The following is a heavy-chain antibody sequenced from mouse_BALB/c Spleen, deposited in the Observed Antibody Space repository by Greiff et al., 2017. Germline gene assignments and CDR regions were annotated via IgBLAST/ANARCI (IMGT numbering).Heavy chain of an antibody. CDR1: GYTFTSYW. Sequence: QVQLKESGPELVKPGASVKMSCKASGYTFTSYWMHWVKQRPGQGLEWIGEINPSNGRTNYNEKFKSKATLTVDKSSSTAYMQLSSLTSEDSAVYYCARPREGYFDYWGQGTTLTVSS. CDR3: ARPREGYFDY. D-gene: IGHD2-10*02. CDR2: INPSNGRT. J-gene: IGHJ2*01. V-gene: IGHV1S81*02.